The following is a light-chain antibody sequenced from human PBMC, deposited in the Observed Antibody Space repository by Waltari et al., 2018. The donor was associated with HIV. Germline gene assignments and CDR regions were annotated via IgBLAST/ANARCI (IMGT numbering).Light chain of an antibody. Sequence: QSVLTQPPSASGTPGQRVTIPCSGSSSNIGSNTVNWYQQLPGTAPKRLIECNNQRPSGVPDRFSGSKSGTSASLAIGGRQSEDEADYYCAAWDDSLNGPYVVFGGGTKLTVL. CDR3: AAWDDSLNGPYVV. V-gene: IGLV1-44*01. CDR2: CNN. J-gene: IGLJ2*01. CDR1: SSNIGSNT.